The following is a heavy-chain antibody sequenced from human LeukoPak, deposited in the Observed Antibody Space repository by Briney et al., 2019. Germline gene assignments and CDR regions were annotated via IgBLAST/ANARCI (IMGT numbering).Heavy chain of an antibody. Sequence: PGGSLRLSCAASGLTVSRNYMSWVRQAPGKGLEWGSVIYSGGNTYYADSVKGRFTISRDNSKNTLYLQMNSLRAEDTAVYYCARVSGDYTYYFDYWGQGTLVTVSS. J-gene: IGHJ4*02. CDR3: ARVSGDYTYYFDY. D-gene: IGHD4-17*01. V-gene: IGHV3-66*01. CDR2: IYSGGNT. CDR1: GLTVSRNY.